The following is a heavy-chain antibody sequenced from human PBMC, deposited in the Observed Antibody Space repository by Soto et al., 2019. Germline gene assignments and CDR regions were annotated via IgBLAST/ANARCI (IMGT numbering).Heavy chain of an antibody. J-gene: IGHJ4*02. Sequence: SETLSLTCDVARYSINNNNWWSWVRQPPGGGLEWIGELHHGGSTNYNPSLESRATFSVDISKNQFFLKLSSVTAADTAVYYCTKNSAYALDYWGQGTLVTVSS. CDR1: RYSINNNNW. V-gene: IGHV4-4*02. D-gene: IGHD5-12*01. CDR2: LHHGGST. CDR3: TKNSAYALDY.